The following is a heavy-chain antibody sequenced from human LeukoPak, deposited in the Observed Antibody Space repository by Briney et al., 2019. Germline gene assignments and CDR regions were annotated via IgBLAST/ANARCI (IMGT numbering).Heavy chain of an antibody. CDR2: VSTSSSYI. D-gene: IGHD3-9*01. CDR3: ARLNYSIYYDILTGYSQHFDY. CDR1: GFTFSSYE. J-gene: IGHJ4*02. Sequence: GGSLRLSCAASGFTFSSYEMNWVRQAPGKGLEWVSSVSTSSSYIYYADSVKGRFTISRDNAKNSLYLQMNSLRAVDTAVYYCARLNYSIYYDILTGYSQHFDYWGQGTLVTVSS. V-gene: IGHV3-21*04.